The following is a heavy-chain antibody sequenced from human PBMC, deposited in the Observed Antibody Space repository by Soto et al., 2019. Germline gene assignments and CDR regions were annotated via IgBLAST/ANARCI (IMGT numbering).Heavy chain of an antibody. Sequence: PGGSLRLSCAASGFTFSSYAMSWVRQAPGKGLEWVSAISGSGGSTYYADSVKGRFTISRDNSKNTLYLQMNSLRAEDTAVYYCAKAQTYYYGSGSYPDAFEIWGQGTMVTVSS. D-gene: IGHD3-10*01. CDR3: AKAQTYYYGSGSYPDAFEI. V-gene: IGHV3-23*01. CDR1: GFTFSSYA. CDR2: ISGSGGST. J-gene: IGHJ3*02.